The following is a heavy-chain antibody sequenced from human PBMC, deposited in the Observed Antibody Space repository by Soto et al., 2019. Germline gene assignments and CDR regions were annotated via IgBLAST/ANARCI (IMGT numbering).Heavy chain of an antibody. CDR2: IYYSGST. D-gene: IGHD6-19*01. CDR3: ARDAPAYSSGLYKRFDY. J-gene: IGHJ4*02. Sequence: PSETLSLTCTVSGGSVSSGSYYWSWIRQPPGKGLEWIGYIYYSGSTNYNPSLKSRVTISVDTSKNQFSLKLSSVTAADTAVYYCARDAPAYSSGLYKRFDYWGQGTLVTVSS. V-gene: IGHV4-61*01. CDR1: GGSVSSGSYY.